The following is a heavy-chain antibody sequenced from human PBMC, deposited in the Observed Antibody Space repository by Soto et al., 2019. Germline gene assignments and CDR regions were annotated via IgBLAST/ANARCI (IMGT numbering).Heavy chain of an antibody. D-gene: IGHD1-26*01. CDR3: AKDLRGGATSIDY. CDR2: ISGSGIPT. V-gene: IGHV3-23*01. J-gene: IGHJ4*02. Sequence: GGSLRLSCAASGFTFSSYAMSWVRQAPGKGLEWVSVISGSGIPTYYADSVKGRFTISRDNSKNTLYLQMNSLRAEDTAVYYCAKDLRGGATSIDYWGQGTLVTVSS. CDR1: GFTFSSYA.